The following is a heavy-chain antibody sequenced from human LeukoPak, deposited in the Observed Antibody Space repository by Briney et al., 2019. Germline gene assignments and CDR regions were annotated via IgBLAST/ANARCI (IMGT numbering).Heavy chain of an antibody. Sequence: GGSLRLSCVASGFIFGSYGMYWVRQAPGKGLEWVAVISHDGSNEYYADSVKGRFTISRDNAKNSLYLQMNSLRAEDTAVYYCARAEEGGGSCYMYWGQGTLVTVSS. CDR3: ARAEEGGGSCYMY. V-gene: IGHV3-30*03. CDR1: GFIFGSYG. D-gene: IGHD2-15*01. CDR2: ISHDGSNE. J-gene: IGHJ4*02.